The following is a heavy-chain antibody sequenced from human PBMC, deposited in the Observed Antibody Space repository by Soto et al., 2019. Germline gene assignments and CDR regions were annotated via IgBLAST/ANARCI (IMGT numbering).Heavy chain of an antibody. Sequence: SETLSLTCTVSGGSISSYYWSWIRQPPGKGLEWIGYIYYSGSTNYNPSLKSRVTISVDTSKNQFSLKLSSVTAADTAVYYCARPPVTMVRGVIVGTHPHVDWGQGTLVTVSS. V-gene: IGHV4-59*08. D-gene: IGHD3-10*01. J-gene: IGHJ4*02. CDR3: ARPPVTMVRGVIVGTHPHVD. CDR1: GGSISSYY. CDR2: IYYSGST.